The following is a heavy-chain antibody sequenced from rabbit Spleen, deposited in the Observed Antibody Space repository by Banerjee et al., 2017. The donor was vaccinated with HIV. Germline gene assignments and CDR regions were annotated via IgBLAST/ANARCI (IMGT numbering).Heavy chain of an antibody. V-gene: IGHV1S45*01. D-gene: IGHD1-1*01. CDR3: ARDLVAVIGWNFNL. J-gene: IGHJ4*01. CDR2: VWTGSGGAT. CDR1: GFSFSSSCW. Sequence: QEQLEESGGDLVKPEGSLTLTCTASGFSFSSSCWICWVRQAPGKGLEWIACVWTGSGGATYYANWAKGRFTTSKTSSTTVFLQMTSLTAADTATYFCARDLVAVIGWNFNLWGPGTLVT.